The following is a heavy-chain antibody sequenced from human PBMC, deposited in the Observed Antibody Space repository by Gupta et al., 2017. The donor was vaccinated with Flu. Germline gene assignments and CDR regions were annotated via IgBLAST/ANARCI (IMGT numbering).Heavy chain of an antibody. D-gene: IGHD3-10*01. CDR2: IIPIFGTA. CDR3: ARNHLPRGKLKIFYYYYYGMDV. J-gene: IGHJ6*02. Sequence: QVQLVQSGAEVKKPGSSVKVSCKASGGTFSSYAISWVRQAPGQGLEWMGGIIPIFGTANYAQKFQGRVTITADESTSTAYMELSSLRSEDTAVYYCARNHLPRGKLKIFYYYYYGMDVWGQGTTVTVSS. V-gene: IGHV1-69*01. CDR1: GGTFSSYA.